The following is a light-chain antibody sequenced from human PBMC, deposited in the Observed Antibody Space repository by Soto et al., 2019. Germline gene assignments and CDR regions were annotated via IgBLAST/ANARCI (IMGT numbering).Light chain of an antibody. J-gene: IGKJ4*01. V-gene: IGKV3-15*01. CDR2: GAS. Sequence: EIGMTQSPATLSVSPGERATLSCRASQSVSSNLAWYQQKPGQAPRLLIYGASTRATGIPARFSGSGSGTDFTLTISSLEPEDIAVYYCQQRSNWRVTFGGGTKVDIK. CDR3: QQRSNWRVT. CDR1: QSVSSN.